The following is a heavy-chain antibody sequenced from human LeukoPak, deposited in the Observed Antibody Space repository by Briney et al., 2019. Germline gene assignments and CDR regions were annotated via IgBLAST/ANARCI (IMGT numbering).Heavy chain of an antibody. J-gene: IGHJ4*02. CDR2: IEGDGNRI. V-gene: IGHV3-74*01. CDR1: GFTLSAYW. Sequence: GGSLRLSCAASGFTLSAYWMHWVRHAPGKGLMWVSRIEGDGNRITYADSVKGRFTISRDNAKNTLYLQMNGLRAEDTAVYYCTRDWRNLGYDYWGQGTLVTVSS. D-gene: IGHD5-12*01. CDR3: TRDWRNLGYDY.